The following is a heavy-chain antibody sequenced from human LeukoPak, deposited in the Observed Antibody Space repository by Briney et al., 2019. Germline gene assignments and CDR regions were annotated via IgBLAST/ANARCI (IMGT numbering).Heavy chain of an antibody. V-gene: IGHV3-15*01. D-gene: IGHD3-10*01. J-gene: IGHJ4*02. CDR2: IKRKSDGGTP. CDR1: GFTFSNAW. Sequence: KSGGSLRLSCAASGFTFSNAWMSWVRQAPGKGPEWVGRIKRKSDGGTPDSAAPVKGRFTISRDDSKNTLYLQMNSLKTEDTAVYYCATDLGGYYSGSGTYWGSLDYWGQGTVVTVSS. CDR3: ATDLGGYYSGSGTYWGSLDY.